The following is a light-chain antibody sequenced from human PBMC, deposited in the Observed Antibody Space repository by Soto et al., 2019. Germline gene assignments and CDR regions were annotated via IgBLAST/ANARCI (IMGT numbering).Light chain of an antibody. J-gene: IGKJ1*01. V-gene: IGKV3-15*01. CDR3: QQYFRWPPWT. CDR1: LSVSSD. CDR2: GAS. Sequence: TQSPATLSVSPGDRVTLSCMASLSVSSDLAWYQQKPGQAPTLLIYGASIRATGVPARFSGSGSGTDFTLTIDSLQSEDVADYYCQQYFRWPPWTFGQGPRWIS.